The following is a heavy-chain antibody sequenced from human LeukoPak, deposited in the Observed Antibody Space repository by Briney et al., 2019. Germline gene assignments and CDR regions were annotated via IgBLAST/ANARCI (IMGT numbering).Heavy chain of an antibody. J-gene: IGHJ5*02. CDR3: AKGPDYGDYS. Sequence: GGSLRLSCATSGFTFSNYGMHWVRQAPGKGLEWVAVISDDGNNKYYADSVKGRFTISRDNSKNTLYLQMNSLRTEDTAVYYCAKGPDYGDYSWGQGTLVTVSS. CDR2: ISDDGNNK. V-gene: IGHV3-30*18. D-gene: IGHD4-17*01. CDR1: GFTFSNYG.